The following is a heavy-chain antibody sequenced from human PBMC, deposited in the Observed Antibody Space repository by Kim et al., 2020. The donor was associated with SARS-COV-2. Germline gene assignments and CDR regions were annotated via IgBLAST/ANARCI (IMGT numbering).Heavy chain of an antibody. CDR1: GYTFTSYG. CDR3: ARDLAGIAAAGSCGY. D-gene: IGHD6-13*01. J-gene: IGHJ4*02. CDR2: INAYNGNT. Sequence: ASVKVSCKASGYTFTSYGISWVRQAPGQGLEWMGWINAYNGNTNYAQKLQGRVTMTTDTSTSTAYMELRSLRSDDTAVYYCARDLAGIAAAGSCGYWGQGTLVTVPS. V-gene: IGHV1-18*01.